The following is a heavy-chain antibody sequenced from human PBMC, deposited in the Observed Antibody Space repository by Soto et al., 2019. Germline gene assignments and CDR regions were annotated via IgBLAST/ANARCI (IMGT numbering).Heavy chain of an antibody. Sequence: EVQLVLSGAEVKKPGKSLQISCKGSGYSFTSYWIAWVRQMPGKGLEWMGIIYPGDSDTRYSPSFKGQFTISADKSISTAYLQWSSLKASDTAMYYCARLVGNYFYYYYYMDVWGKETTVTFSS. CDR1: GYSFTSYW. D-gene: IGHD4-4*01. V-gene: IGHV5-51*03. CDR2: IYPGDSDT. CDR3: ARLVGNYFYYYYYMDV. J-gene: IGHJ6*03.